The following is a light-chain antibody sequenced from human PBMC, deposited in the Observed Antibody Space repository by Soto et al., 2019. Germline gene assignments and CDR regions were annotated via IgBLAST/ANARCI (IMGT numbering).Light chain of an antibody. V-gene: IGKV3-15*01. CDR1: QSVSSH. CDR2: GAS. J-gene: IGKJ1*01. Sequence: EIVVTQSPATLSVSPGERATLSCRTSQSVSSHVAWYQQKPGQAPRLLIHGASTRATAIPARFSGSGSGTEFTLTIISLQSEDLAVHHCQQYNNWPGWTFGQGTKVDIK. CDR3: QQYNNWPGWT.